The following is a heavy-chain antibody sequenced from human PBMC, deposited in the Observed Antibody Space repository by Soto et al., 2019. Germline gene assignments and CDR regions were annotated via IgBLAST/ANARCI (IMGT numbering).Heavy chain of an antibody. CDR2: ISSSSKYI. J-gene: IGHJ5*01. Sequence: PGGPPRHSCAACVFNFNVYSMNWLRQARGKRLEWIYAISSSSKYIHSRDSVRGRFTISRDNANNSLNLQLDSLRVEDTAVYFCARDRGSEVIDSWGQGTLVTVS. V-gene: IGHV3-21*01. D-gene: IGHD5-12*01. CDR3: ARDRGSEVIDS. CDR1: VFNFNVYS.